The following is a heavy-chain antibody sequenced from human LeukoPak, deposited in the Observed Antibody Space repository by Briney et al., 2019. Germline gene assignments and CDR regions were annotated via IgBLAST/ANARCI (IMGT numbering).Heavy chain of an antibody. CDR3: ARVIRVGVAAEPPGVFDY. J-gene: IGHJ4*02. CDR2: INHSGST. Sequence: SETLSLTCAVSGGSFSGYYWSWIRQPPGKGLEWIGEINHSGSTNYNPSLKSRVTISVDTSKNQFSLKLSSVTAADTAVYYCARVIRVGVAAEPPGVFDYWGQGTLVTVSS. V-gene: IGHV4-34*01. CDR1: GGSFSGYY. D-gene: IGHD2-15*01.